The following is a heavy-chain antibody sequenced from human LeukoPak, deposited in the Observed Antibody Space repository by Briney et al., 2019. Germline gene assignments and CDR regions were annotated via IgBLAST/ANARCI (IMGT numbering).Heavy chain of an antibody. CDR3: ATQPCGGGSCYLGH. J-gene: IGHJ4*02. Sequence: GGSLRLSCVASGFTFSNYAMHWVRQAPGKGLEWVAVISYDGSNKFYAVSLKGRFSISRDNSMNTPYLQMNTLRAEDTAVYYCATQPCGGGSCYLGHWGQGTVVTLSS. D-gene: IGHD2-15*01. CDR1: GFTFSNYA. V-gene: IGHV3-30-3*01. CDR2: ISYDGSNK.